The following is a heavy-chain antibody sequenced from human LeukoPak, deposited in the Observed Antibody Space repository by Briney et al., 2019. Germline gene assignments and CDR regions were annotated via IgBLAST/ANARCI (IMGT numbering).Heavy chain of an antibody. V-gene: IGHV3-30*18. CDR1: GFTFSSYG. J-gene: IGHJ4*02. D-gene: IGHD3-10*01. CDR3: AKDFRAYGSGSYYTRVLYFDY. CDR2: ISYDGSNK. Sequence: PGRSLRLSCAASGFTFSSYGMHWVRQAPGKGLEWVAVISYDGSNKHYADSVKGRFTISRDNSKNTLYLQMNSLRAEDTAVYYCAKDFRAYGSGSYYTRVLYFDYWGQGTLVTVSS.